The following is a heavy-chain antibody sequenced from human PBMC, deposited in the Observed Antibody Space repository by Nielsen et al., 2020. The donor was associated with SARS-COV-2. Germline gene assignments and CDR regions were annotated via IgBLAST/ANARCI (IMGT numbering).Heavy chain of an antibody. CDR3: ARRLSSGTYTPDY. V-gene: IGHV3-21*01. D-gene: IGHD1-26*01. CDR2: ISSSSSYI. J-gene: IGHJ4*02. Sequence: GESLKISCAASGFTFSSYSMNWVRQAPGKGLEWVSSISSSSSYIYYADSVKGRFTISRDNAKNSLYLQMNSLRAEDTAVYYCARRLSSGTYTPDYWGQGTLVTVSS. CDR1: GFTFSSYS.